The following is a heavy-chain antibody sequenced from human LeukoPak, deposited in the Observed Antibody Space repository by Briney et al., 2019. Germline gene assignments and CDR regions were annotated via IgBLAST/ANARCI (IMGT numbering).Heavy chain of an antibody. Sequence: PGGSLRLSCAASGFSFSIYSMNWVRQAPGKGLEWVSSVSGSSRYIYYADSVKGRFTISRDNAKNSLYLQMDSLRAEDTAVYYCARDGYCTSASCHYYFDYWGQGALVTVSS. D-gene: IGHD2-2*03. V-gene: IGHV3-21*01. CDR1: GFSFSIYS. CDR3: ARDGYCTSASCHYYFDY. J-gene: IGHJ4*02. CDR2: VSGSSRYI.